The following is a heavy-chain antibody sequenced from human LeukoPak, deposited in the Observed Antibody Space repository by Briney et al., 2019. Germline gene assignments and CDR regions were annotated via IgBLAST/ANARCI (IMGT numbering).Heavy chain of an antibody. CDR3: ARGPWGSWYVLDY. CDR1: GGSFSGYY. CDR2: INHSGST. V-gene: IGHV4-34*01. J-gene: IGHJ4*02. Sequence: SETLSLTCAVYGGSFSGYYWSWIRQPPGKGLEWIGEINHSGSTNYNPSLKSRVTISVDTSKNQFSLKLSSVTAADTAVYYCARGPWGSWYVLDYWGQGTLVTVSP. D-gene: IGHD6-13*01.